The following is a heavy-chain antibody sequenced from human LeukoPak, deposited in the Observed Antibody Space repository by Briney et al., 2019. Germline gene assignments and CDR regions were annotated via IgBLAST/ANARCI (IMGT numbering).Heavy chain of an antibody. CDR3: ARLSGPDSSGWYLGPPLPLLFDY. D-gene: IGHD6-19*01. CDR2: IYYSGST. Sequence: SETLSLTCTVSGGSISSSSYYWGWIRQPPGKGLEWIGSIYYSGSTNYNPSLKSRVTISVDTSKNQFSLKLSSVTAADTAVYYCARLSGPDSSGWYLGPPLPLLFDYWGQGTLVTVSS. V-gene: IGHV4-39*07. J-gene: IGHJ4*02. CDR1: GGSISSSSYY.